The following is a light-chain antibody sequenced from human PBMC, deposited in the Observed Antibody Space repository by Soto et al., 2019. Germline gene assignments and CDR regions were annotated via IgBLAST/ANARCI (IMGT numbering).Light chain of an antibody. CDR1: ALPKQY. CDR3: QSADSSGTYGYV. CDR2: KDS. J-gene: IGLJ1*01. Sequence: SYELTQPPSVSVSAGQTARVTCSGDALPKQYAYWYQQKPGQAPVLVIYKDSERPSGIPERFSGSSSGTTVTLTISGVQAEDEADYYCQSADSSGTYGYVFGTGTKVTVL. V-gene: IGLV3-25*02.